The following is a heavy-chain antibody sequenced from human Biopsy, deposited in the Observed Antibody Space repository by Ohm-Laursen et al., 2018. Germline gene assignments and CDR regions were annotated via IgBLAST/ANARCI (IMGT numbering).Heavy chain of an antibody. CDR3: VRGVDYYDPYHYYALDV. Sequence: SDTLSLTCAVYGGSFSGYYWTWIRQPPGKGLEWIGEINHRGSASYNPSLKSRITVLVDTSKNQFSLKLRSVSAADTAVYYCVRGVDYYDPYHYYALDVWGQGTTVTVSS. CDR1: GGSFSGYY. D-gene: IGHD3-22*01. CDR2: INHRGSA. J-gene: IGHJ6*02. V-gene: IGHV4-34*01.